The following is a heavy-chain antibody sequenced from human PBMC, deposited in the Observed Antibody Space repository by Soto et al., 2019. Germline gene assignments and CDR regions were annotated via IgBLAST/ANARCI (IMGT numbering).Heavy chain of an antibody. CDR2: ISGIRDDI. CDR3: AGEGVHNYNEYYFDY. V-gene: IGHV3-21*06. J-gene: IGHJ4*02. Sequence: GGSLRLSCAASGFTFSYYTVHWVRRAPGKGLEWVSSISGIRDDIRYADSVKGRFTISRDNAKTSLYLQMNSLTTEDTAVYYCAGEGVHNYNEYYFDYWAQGSLVTVSS. D-gene: IGHD3-22*01. CDR1: GFTFSYYT.